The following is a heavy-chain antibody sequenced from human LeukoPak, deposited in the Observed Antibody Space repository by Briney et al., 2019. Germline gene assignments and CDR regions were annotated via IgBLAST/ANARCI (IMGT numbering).Heavy chain of an antibody. Sequence: SETLSLTCAVYGGSFSGYYWSWIRQPAGKGLEWIGRIYTSGSTNYNPSLKSRVTMSVDTSKNQFSLKLSSVTAADTAVYYCARDPSSWGSGYYFDAFDIWGQGTMVTVSS. CDR2: IYTSGST. D-gene: IGHD3-22*01. CDR3: ARDPSSWGSGYYFDAFDI. J-gene: IGHJ3*02. CDR1: GGSFSGYY. V-gene: IGHV4-4*07.